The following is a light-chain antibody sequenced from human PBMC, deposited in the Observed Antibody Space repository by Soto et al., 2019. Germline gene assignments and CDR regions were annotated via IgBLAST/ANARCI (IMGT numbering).Light chain of an antibody. CDR3: SSYTTSNTRQIV. J-gene: IGLJ1*01. CDR2: DVT. Sequence: QSVLTQPASVSGSPGQSITISCTGTSSDVGGYNYVSWYQHHPGKAPKLIIYDVTNRPSGVSNPFSGSKSGNXASLTISGLQPEDEADYYCSSYTTSNTRQIVFGTGTKLTVL. V-gene: IGLV2-14*03. CDR1: SSDVGGYNY.